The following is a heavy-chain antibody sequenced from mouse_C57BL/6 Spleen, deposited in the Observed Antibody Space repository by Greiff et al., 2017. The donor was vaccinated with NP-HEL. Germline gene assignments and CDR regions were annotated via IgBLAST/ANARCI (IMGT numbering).Heavy chain of an antibody. CDR2: ISSGGDYI. CDR3: TSYDYYFDY. D-gene: IGHD2-4*01. V-gene: IGHV5-9-1*02. CDR1: GFTFSSYA. J-gene: IGHJ2*01. Sequence: EVKLMESGEGLVKPGGSLKLSCAASGFTFSSYAMSWVRQTPEKRLEWVAYISSGGDYIYYADTVKGRFTISRDNARNTLYLQMSSLKSEDTAMYYCTSYDYYFDYWGQGTTLTVSS.